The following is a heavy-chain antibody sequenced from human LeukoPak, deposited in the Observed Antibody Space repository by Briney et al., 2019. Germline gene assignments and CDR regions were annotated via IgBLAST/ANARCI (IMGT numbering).Heavy chain of an antibody. D-gene: IGHD1-26*01. Sequence: SSETLSLTCTVSGGSISSGGYYWSWIRQPPGKGLEWIGYIYHSGSTYYNPSLKSRVTISVDRSKNQFSLKLSSVTAADTAVYYCARDNPWELLGAFDIWGQGTMVTVSS. CDR2: IYHSGST. CDR3: ARDNPWELLGAFDI. V-gene: IGHV4-30-2*01. CDR1: GGSISSGGYY. J-gene: IGHJ3*02.